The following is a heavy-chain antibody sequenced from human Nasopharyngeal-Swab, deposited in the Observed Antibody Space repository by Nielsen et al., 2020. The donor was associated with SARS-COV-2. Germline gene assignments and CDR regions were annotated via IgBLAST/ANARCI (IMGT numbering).Heavy chain of an antibody. J-gene: IGHJ4*02. CDR2: ITSGNSV. CDR3: ARERGGGYGDY. Sequence: GESLKISCATSGFTFSPYTMTWVRQAPGKGPQWISYITSGNSVQYADSVRGRFTIPRDNAKNSLYLQMNSLTAEDTAVYYCARERGGGYGDYWGQGTLVTVSS. V-gene: IGHV3-48*04. CDR1: GFTFSPYT. D-gene: IGHD5-12*01.